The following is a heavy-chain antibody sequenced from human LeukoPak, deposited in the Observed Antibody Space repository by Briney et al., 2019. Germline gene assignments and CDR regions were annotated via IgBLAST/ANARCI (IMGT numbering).Heavy chain of an antibody. Sequence: PGGSLRLSCAASGFTFSSYWMSWVRQAPGKGLEWVANIKQDGSEKYYVDSVKGRFTISRDNAKNSLYLQMNSLRAEDTAVYYCAKAPMGFGELLLDYWGQGTLVTVSS. J-gene: IGHJ4*02. D-gene: IGHD3-10*01. CDR2: IKQDGSEK. V-gene: IGHV3-7*01. CDR1: GFTFSSYW. CDR3: AKAPMGFGELLLDY.